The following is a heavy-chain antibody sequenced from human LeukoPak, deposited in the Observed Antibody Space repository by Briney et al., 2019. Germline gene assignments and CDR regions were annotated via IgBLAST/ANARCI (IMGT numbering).Heavy chain of an antibody. CDR1: GFTFSSYG. J-gene: IGHJ4*02. D-gene: IGHD2-2*01. V-gene: IGHV3-30*02. Sequence: GGSLRLSCAASGFTFSSYGMHWVRQAPGKGLEWVAFIRYDGSNKYYADSVKGRFTISRDNSKNTLYLQMNSLRAEDTAVYYCAKDRGSSTSCPDYWGQGTLVTVSS. CDR3: AKDRGSSTSCPDY. CDR2: IRYDGSNK.